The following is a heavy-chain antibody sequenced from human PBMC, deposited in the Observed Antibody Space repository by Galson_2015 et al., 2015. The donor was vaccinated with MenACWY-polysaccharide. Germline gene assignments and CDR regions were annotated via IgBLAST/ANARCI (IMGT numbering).Heavy chain of an antibody. CDR3: AREYCNKARCYWFDP. J-gene: IGHJ5*02. CDR1: GYTFSSYY. D-gene: IGHD2/OR15-2a*01. Sequence: SVKVSCKASGYTFSSYYIHWVRQAPGQGLEWMGIINPSGGSTSYAQMFQGRVTMTRDTSTTTVYMELSSLRSEDTAMYYCAREYCNKARCYWFDPWGQGTLVTVSS. V-gene: IGHV1-46*01. CDR2: INPSGGST.